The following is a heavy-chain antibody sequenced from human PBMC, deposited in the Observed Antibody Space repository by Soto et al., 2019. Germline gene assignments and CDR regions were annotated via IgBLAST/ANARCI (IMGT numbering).Heavy chain of an antibody. Sequence: GSLRLSCAASGFTVSSNYMSWVRQAPGKGLEWVSVIYSGGSTYYADSVKGRFTISRDNSKNTLYLQMNSLRAGDTAVYYCAISSFWAAFDIWGQGTMVTVSS. D-gene: IGHD6-6*01. V-gene: IGHV3-53*01. J-gene: IGHJ3*02. CDR3: AISSFWAAFDI. CDR2: IYSGGST. CDR1: GFTVSSNY.